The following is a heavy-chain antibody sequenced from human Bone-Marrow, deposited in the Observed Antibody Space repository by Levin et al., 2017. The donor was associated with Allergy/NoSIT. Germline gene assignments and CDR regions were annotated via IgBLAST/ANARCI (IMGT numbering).Heavy chain of an antibody. J-gene: IGHJ4*02. V-gene: IGHV6-1*01. CDR1: GDSVSTSSAT. CDR3: ARERGEDSTTWYETFDY. D-gene: IGHD3-16*01. Sequence: SETLSLTCAVSGDSVSTSSATWNWIRQSPSRGLEWLGRAYYKSEWNTDSAMSVKSRITITPDTSKNQFSLQLDSVSPDDTGVYYCARERGEDSTTWYETFDYWGQGTQVIVSS. CDR2: AYYKSEWNT.